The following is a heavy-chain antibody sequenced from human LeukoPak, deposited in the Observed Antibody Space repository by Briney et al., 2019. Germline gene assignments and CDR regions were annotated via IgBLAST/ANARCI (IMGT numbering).Heavy chain of an antibody. J-gene: IGHJ5*02. CDR2: ISGFNGKT. CDR1: GYTLSDYG. CDR3: TRVGSSGEFDL. D-gene: IGHD6-13*01. Sequence: GASVKVSCKSSGYTLSDYGFTWVRQAPGQGLEWMGWISGFNGKTNYAVRVQDRLTLTTDTSTNTTTLDLRGLRPDDTAMYYCTRVGSSGEFDLWGQGTLLTVSS. V-gene: IGHV1-18*01.